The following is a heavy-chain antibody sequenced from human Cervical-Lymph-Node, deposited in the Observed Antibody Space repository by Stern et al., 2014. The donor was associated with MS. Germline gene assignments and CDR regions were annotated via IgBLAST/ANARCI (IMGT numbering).Heavy chain of an antibody. Sequence: EVQLVESGGDLGQPGGSLRLSCAASGFNLRDYSMSWVRQAPGTGLEWVSFVSNTGTAIYYADSVKGRFTISRDMASNSVYLQMNSLRDEDTAVYFCVRTWRENTFDSWGQGILVTVSS. J-gene: IGHJ4*02. CDR2: VSNTGTAI. D-gene: IGHD5-24*01. CDR1: GFNLRDYS. CDR3: VRTWRENTFDS. V-gene: IGHV3-48*02.